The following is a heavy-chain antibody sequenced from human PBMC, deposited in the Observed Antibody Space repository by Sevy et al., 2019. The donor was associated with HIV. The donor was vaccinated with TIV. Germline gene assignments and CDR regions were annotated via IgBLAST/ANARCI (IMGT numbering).Heavy chain of an antibody. CDR3: ASAPYYDFWSGYHYYFDY. CDR1: GFTFSSYS. CDR2: ISSSSSYI. V-gene: IGHV3-21*01. Sequence: GGSLRLSCAASGFTFSSYSMSWVRQAPGKGLEWVSSISSSSSYIYYADSVKGRFTISRDNAKNSLYLQMNSLRAEDTAVYYCASAPYYDFWSGYHYYFDYWGQGTLVTVSS. D-gene: IGHD3-3*01. J-gene: IGHJ4*02.